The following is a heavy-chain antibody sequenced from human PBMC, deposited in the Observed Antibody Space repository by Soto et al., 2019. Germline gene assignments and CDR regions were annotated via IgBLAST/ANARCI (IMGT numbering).Heavy chain of an antibody. V-gene: IGHV1-3*01. CDR3: ARESDSGDPLSPYYYYYMDV. CDR1: GYTFTSYA. D-gene: IGHD4-17*01. J-gene: IGHJ6*03. Sequence: QVQLVQSGAEVKKPGASVKVSCKASGYTFTSYAMHWVRQAPGQRLEWMGWINAGNGNTKYSQKLQGRVTITRDTSASTAYMELSSPRSEDTAVYYCARESDSGDPLSPYYYYYMDVWGKGTTVTVSS. CDR2: INAGNGNT.